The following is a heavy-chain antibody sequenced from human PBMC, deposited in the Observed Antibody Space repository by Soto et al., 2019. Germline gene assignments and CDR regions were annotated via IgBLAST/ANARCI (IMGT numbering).Heavy chain of an antibody. D-gene: IGHD3-10*01. J-gene: IGHJ6*02. CDR3: AKVGFGEYYYYYGMDV. Sequence: QVQLVESGGGVVQPGRSLRLSCAASGFTFSSYGMHWVRQAPGKGLVWVAVISYDGSNKYYADSVKGRFTISRDNSKNTLYLQMNSLRAEDTAVYYCAKVGFGEYYYYYGMDVWCQGTTVTVSS. V-gene: IGHV3-30*18. CDR2: ISYDGSNK. CDR1: GFTFSSYG.